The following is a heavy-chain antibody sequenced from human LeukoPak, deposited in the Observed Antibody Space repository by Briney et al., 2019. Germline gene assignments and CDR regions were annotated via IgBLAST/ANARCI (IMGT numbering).Heavy chain of an antibody. CDR2: IYYSGST. J-gene: IGHJ4*02. Sequence: SSQTLSLTCTVSGGSISSGGYYWSWIRQHPGKGLEWIGYIYYSGSTYYNPSLKSRVTISVDTSKNQFSLKLSSVTAADTAVYYCARGRGSSWYYFDSWGQGTLVTVSS. V-gene: IGHV4-31*03. D-gene: IGHD6-13*01. CDR1: GGSISSGGYY. CDR3: ARGRGSSWYYFDS.